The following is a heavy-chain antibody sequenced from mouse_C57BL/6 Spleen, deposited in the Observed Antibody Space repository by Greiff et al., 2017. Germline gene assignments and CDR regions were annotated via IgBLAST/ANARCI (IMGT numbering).Heavy chain of an antibody. D-gene: IGHD2-4*01. J-gene: IGHJ3*01. CDR2: IYPGSGNT. Sequence: VQRVESGPELVKPGASVKISCKASGYSFTSYYIHWVKQRPGQGLEWIGWIYPGSGNTKYNEKFKGKATLTADTSSSTAYMQLSSLTSEDSAVYYCARGGYYDYDWFAYWGQGTLVTVSA. V-gene: IGHV1-66*01. CDR1: GYSFTSYY. CDR3: ARGGYYDYDWFAY.